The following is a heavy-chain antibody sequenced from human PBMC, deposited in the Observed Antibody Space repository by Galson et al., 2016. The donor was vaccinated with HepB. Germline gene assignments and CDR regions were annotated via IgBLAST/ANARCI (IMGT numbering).Heavy chain of an antibody. J-gene: IGHJ4*02. V-gene: IGHV3-23*01. CDR3: AKERLVRRIFDH. CDR1: GFVFSNFG. Sequence: SLRLSCAASGFVFSNFGLSWVRQAPGKGLEWVASISTSGTTYYSDSVQGRFTISRDNSNNTLYLQMNGLRAEDTAVYYCAKERLVRRIFDHWGQGTLLTVSS. CDR2: ISTSGTT. D-gene: IGHD1-1*01.